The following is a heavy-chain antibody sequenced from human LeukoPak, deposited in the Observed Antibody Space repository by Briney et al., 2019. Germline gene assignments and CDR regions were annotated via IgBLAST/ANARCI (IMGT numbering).Heavy chain of an antibody. CDR3: AKDGFCSGYYTVPVFFDS. V-gene: IGHV3-30*02. J-gene: IGHJ4*02. D-gene: IGHD3-3*01. CDR1: GFTFSSYG. Sequence: GGSLRLSCAASGFTFSSYGMHWVRQAPGKGLEWVAFIRYDGSNKYYADSVKGRFTISRDNSKNTLYLQMNSLRAEDTAVYYCAKDGFCSGYYTVPVFFDSWGQGALVTVSS. CDR2: IRYDGSNK.